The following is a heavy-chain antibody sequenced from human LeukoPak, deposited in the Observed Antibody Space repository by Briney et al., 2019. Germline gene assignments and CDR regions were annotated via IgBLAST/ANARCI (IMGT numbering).Heavy chain of an antibody. Sequence: GGSLRLSCAASGFTFSSYAMSWVRQAPGKGLEWASAISGSGGSTYYADSVKGRFTISRDNSKNTLYLQMNSLRAEDTAVYYCAKARFEYSSSSPDWFDPWGQGTLVTVSS. CDR1: GFTFSSYA. D-gene: IGHD6-6*01. CDR3: AKARFEYSSSSPDWFDP. CDR2: ISGSGGST. J-gene: IGHJ5*02. V-gene: IGHV3-23*01.